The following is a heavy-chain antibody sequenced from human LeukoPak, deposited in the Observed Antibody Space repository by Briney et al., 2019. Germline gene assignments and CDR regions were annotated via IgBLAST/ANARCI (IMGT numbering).Heavy chain of an antibody. J-gene: IGHJ4*02. CDR3: ATWRTAKTGFDY. D-gene: IGHD1-1*01. Sequence: SETLSLICTVSGGSISSNNYYWGWIRQPPGKGLEWIGSIYYSGSPYYNPSLKSRVTISVDTSKNQFSLRLRSVTAADTAVYYCATWRTAKTGFDYCGQGTLVTVSS. CDR1: GGSISSNNYY. CDR2: IYYSGSP. V-gene: IGHV4-39*01.